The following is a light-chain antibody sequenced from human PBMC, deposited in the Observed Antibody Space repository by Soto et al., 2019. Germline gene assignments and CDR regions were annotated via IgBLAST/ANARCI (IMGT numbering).Light chain of an antibody. V-gene: IGLV1-44*01. CDR2: GHN. J-gene: IGLJ3*02. CDR3: QSYDDKVRV. CDR1: SSNIGSNF. Sequence: QSVLTQPPSASGTPGQRVTISCSGSSSNIGSNFVYWYQQLPGTAPKLLIYGHNKRPSGVSDRFSGSTSGSSAFLTITGLQAEDEADYYCQSYDDKVRVFGGGTQLTVL.